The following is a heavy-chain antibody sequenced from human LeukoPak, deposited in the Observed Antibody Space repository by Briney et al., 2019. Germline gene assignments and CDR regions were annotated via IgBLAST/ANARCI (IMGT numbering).Heavy chain of an antibody. V-gene: IGHV3-48*03. D-gene: IGHD1-26*01. Sequence: GGSLRLSCAASGFIFSSYEMHWVRQAPGKGLEWVSYISSSGSTIYYADSVKGRFTISRDNAKNSLYLQMNSLRAEDTAVYYCARPGCYLNDHWGQGTLVTVSS. CDR2: ISSSGSTI. CDR3: ARPGCYLNDH. J-gene: IGHJ5*02. CDR1: GFIFSSYE.